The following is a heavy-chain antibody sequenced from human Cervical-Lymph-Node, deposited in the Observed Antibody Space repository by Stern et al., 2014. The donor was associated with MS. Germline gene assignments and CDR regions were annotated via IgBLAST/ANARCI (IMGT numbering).Heavy chain of an antibody. CDR3: ARDLMYDIENHYYYGLDV. J-gene: IGHJ6*02. CDR1: GYTFTSYH. Sequence: VQLVESGAEVKKPGASVKVSCKASGYTFTSYHIHWVRQAPGQGLEWMGIINPTDGRANYAQKFQGRVTMTRNTSTSTVHMEVSSLRPEDTALYYCARDLMYDIENHYYYGLDVWGQGTTVTVSS. D-gene: IGHD1-1*01. CDR2: INPTDGRA. V-gene: IGHV1-46*01.